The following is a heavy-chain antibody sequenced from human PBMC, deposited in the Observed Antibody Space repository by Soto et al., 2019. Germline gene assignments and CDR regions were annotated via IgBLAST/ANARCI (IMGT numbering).Heavy chain of an antibody. J-gene: IGHJ6*02. V-gene: IGHV1-18*01. CDR3: ARDAGATYGIDV. CDR2: ISGYNGNP. D-gene: IGHD3-10*01. CDR1: GYGFTNYG. Sequence: QVQLVQSGAEVRKPGASVRVSCKASGYGFTNYGISWVRQAPGQGPEWIGWISGYNGNPHYAQKLQGRVTMTTDPSTTTAYMELRSLRSDDTAVYYCARDAGATYGIDVWGQGTTVTVSS.